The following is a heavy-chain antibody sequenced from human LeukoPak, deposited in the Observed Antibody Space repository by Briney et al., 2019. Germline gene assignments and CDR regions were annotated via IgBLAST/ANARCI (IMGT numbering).Heavy chain of an antibody. D-gene: IGHD3-3*02. Sequence: GGSLRLSCAASGFTISSNYMSWVRQAPGKGLEWVSILYSGGSTDYADPVKGRSTISRANSKNTLYLQMNSLRADDTAVYYCVSTLGTWGQGTLVTVSS. J-gene: IGHJ5*02. CDR1: GFTISSNY. CDR3: VSTLGT. V-gene: IGHV3-53*01. CDR2: LYSGGST.